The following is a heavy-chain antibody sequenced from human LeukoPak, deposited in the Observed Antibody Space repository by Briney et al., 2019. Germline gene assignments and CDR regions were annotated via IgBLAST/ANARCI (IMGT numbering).Heavy chain of an antibody. CDR3: ARATYGGNQNYYYYYMDV. CDR1: GDSITYFY. J-gene: IGHJ6*03. D-gene: IGHD4-23*01. Sequence: PSETLSLTCSVSGDSITYFYWSWIRQAAGKGLEWIGRFSSSGSTDYNASLKSRVTMSVDTSKNQFSLKLSSVTAADTAVYYCARATYGGNQNYYYYYMDVWGKGTTVTVSS. CDR2: FSSSGST. V-gene: IGHV4-4*07.